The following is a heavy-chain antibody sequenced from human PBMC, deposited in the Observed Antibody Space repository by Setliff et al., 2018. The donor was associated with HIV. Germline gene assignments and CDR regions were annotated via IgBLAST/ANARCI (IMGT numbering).Heavy chain of an antibody. D-gene: IGHD6-19*01. CDR1: GFTFSTYP. V-gene: IGHV3-23*01. J-gene: IGHJ4*02. Sequence: TGGSLRLSCAASGFTFSTYPMSWVRQAPGKGLEWVSGISGSGGSTYYADSVKGRFTISRDNSKNTLYLQMNSLRVEDTAVYYCARAVHSGWYYFDYWGQGTLVTVSS. CDR3: ARAVHSGWYYFDY. CDR2: ISGSGGST.